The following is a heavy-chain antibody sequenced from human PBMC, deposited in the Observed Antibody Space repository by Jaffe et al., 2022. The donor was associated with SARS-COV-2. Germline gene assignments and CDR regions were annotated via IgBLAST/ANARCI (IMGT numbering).Heavy chain of an antibody. Sequence: QVQLVDSGGGVVQPGGSLRLSCAASGFTFRTYGIHWVRQAPGKGLEWVSIIWYDGSIKYYADSVKGRFTISRDNSKNTVDLQMNSLRAEDTAVYYCARASGIVGHYYYYGMDVWGQGTTVTVSS. CDR3: ARASGIVGHYYYYGMDV. CDR2: IWYDGSIK. V-gene: IGHV3-33*01. D-gene: IGHD1-26*01. J-gene: IGHJ6*02. CDR1: GFTFRTYG.